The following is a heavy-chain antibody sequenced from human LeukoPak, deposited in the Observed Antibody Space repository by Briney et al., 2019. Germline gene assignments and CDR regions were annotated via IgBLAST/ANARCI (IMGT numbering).Heavy chain of an antibody. V-gene: IGHV3-23*01. Sequence: GGSLRLSCAASGFTFSSYAMSWVRQAPGKGLEWVSAISGSGGSTYYADSVKGRFTISRDNARNSLYLQMNGLRAEDTAVYYCARDGSGYDDAFDIWGQGTMVTVSS. CDR1: GFTFSSYA. CDR2: ISGSGGST. J-gene: IGHJ3*02. D-gene: IGHD3-10*01. CDR3: ARDGSGYDDAFDI.